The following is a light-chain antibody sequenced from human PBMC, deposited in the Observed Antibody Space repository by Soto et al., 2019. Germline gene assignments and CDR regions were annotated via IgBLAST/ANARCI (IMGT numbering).Light chain of an antibody. CDR2: GAS. V-gene: IGKV3-15*01. J-gene: IGKJ2*01. CDR3: QQYNNWPLT. CDR1: QSIGSN. Sequence: EIVMTQSPSTLSVSPGERATLSCRASQSIGSNLAWYQQKPGQGPRLLISGASTRATGIPAWFSVSVSGTEFTLIISSLQSEDFSVYYCQQYNNWPLTFGPGTKLDIK.